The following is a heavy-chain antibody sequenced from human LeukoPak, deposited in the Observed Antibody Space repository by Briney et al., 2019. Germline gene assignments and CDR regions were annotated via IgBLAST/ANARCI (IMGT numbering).Heavy chain of an antibody. CDR3: ARDPSLYYDILTGPGDFDY. J-gene: IGHJ4*02. CDR2: IYYSGST. V-gene: IGHV4-39*07. Sequence: SETLPLTCTVSGGSISSSSYYWGWIRQPPGKGLEWIGSIYYSGSTYYNPSLKSRVTISVDTSKNQFSLKLSSVTAADTAVYYCARDPSLYYDILTGPGDFDYWGQGTLVTVSS. CDR1: GGSISSSSYY. D-gene: IGHD3-9*01.